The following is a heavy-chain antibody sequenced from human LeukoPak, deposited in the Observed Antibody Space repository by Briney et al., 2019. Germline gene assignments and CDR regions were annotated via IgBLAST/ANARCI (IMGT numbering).Heavy chain of an antibody. CDR2: IKEDGTET. D-gene: IGHD5-24*01. V-gene: IGHV3-7*03. CDR3: AKEGRSLQTY. CDR1: GFMFSSNW. J-gene: IGHJ4*02. Sequence: QAGGSLRLSCAASGFMFSSNWMSWVRLAPGEGLEWVANIKEDGTETYYVDSVKGRFTISGDNAKNSLYLQMNSLRVEDTAVYYCAKEGRSLQTYWGQGTLVTVSS.